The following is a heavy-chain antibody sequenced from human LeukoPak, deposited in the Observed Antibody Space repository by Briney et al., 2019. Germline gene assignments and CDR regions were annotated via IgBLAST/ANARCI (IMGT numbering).Heavy chain of an antibody. CDR1: GFTFSSYG. D-gene: IGHD3-3*01. Sequence: GRSLRLSCAASGFTFSSYGMHWVRQAPGKGLEWVAVISYDGSNKYYADSVKGRFTISRDNAKNSLYLQMNSLRAEDTAVYYCARSLTTTIFGVVIMDYYYMDVWGKGTTVTVSS. V-gene: IGHV3-30*03. CDR2: ISYDGSNK. CDR3: ARSLTTTIFGVVIMDYYYMDV. J-gene: IGHJ6*03.